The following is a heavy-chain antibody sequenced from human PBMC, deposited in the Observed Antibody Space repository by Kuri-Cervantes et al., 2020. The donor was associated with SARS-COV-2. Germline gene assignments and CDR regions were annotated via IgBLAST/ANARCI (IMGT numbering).Heavy chain of an antibody. CDR2: IYYSGST. D-gene: IGHD3-3*01. CDR3: ARGSNYDFWSGYSTSDY. J-gene: IGHJ4*02. Sequence: SETLSLTCTVSGGSISSYYWSWIRQPPGKGLEWIGYIYYSGSTNYNPSLKSRVTISVDTSKNQFSLKLSSVTAADTAVYYCARGSNYDFWSGYSTSDYWGQGTRGTVS. CDR1: GGSISSYY. V-gene: IGHV4-59*12.